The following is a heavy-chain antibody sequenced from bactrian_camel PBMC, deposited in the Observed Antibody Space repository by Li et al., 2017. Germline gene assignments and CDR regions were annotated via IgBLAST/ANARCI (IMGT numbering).Heavy chain of an antibody. CDR1: GYTSRTYC. CDR2: INSRGDT. Sequence: QVQLVESGGGSVQAGGSRRLSCEASGYTSRTYCMGWFRQAPGKGLEWVSGINSRGDTWYTDSVQGRLTISRDNAKNTLYLQLNSLKTEDTAMYYCAPWSQTVAPPDFGYWGQGTQVTVS. D-gene: IGHD7*01. CDR3: APWSQTVAPPDFGY. V-gene: IGHV3S6*01. J-gene: IGHJ6*01.